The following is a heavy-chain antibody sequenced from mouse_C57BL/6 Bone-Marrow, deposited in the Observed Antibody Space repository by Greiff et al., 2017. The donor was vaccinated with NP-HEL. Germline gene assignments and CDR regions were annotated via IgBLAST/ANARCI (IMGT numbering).Heavy chain of an antibody. V-gene: IGHV5-4*01. D-gene: IGHD1-1*01. CDR1: GFTFSSYA. J-gene: IGHJ2*01. CDR2: ISDGGSYT. CDR3: ARDSITTVVPGNFDY. Sequence: EVMLVESGGGLVKPGGSLKLSCAASGFTFSSYAMSWVRQTPEKRLEWVATISDGGSYTYYPDNVKGRFTISRDNAKNNLYLQMSHLKSEDTAMYYCARDSITTVVPGNFDYWGQGTTLTVSS.